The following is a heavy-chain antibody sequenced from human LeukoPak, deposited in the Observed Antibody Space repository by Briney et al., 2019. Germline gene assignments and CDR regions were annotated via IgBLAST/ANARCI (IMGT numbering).Heavy chain of an antibody. J-gene: IGHJ6*02. Sequence: ASVKVSCKASGYTFTRYDINWVRQATGQGLEWMGWMNPNSGNTGYAQKFQGRVTMTRNTSISTAYMELSSLRSEDTAVYYCARVYSGSYYYYYGMDVWGQGTTVTVSS. CDR3: ARVYSGSYYYYYGMDV. CDR1: GYTFTRYD. V-gene: IGHV1-8*01. CDR2: MNPNSGNT. D-gene: IGHD1-26*01.